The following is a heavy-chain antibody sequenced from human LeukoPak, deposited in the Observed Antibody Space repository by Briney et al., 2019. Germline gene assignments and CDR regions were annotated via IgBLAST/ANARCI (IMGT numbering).Heavy chain of an antibody. Sequence: SETLFLTCAVYGGSFSGYYWSWIRQPPGKGLEWIGEINHSGSTNYNPSLKSRVTISVDTSKNQFSLKLSSVTAADTAVYYCARGRGRYYYDSSGYYPTYYLDYWGQGTLVTVSS. CDR2: INHSGST. D-gene: IGHD3-22*01. CDR3: ARGRGRYYYDSSGYYPTYYLDY. J-gene: IGHJ4*02. CDR1: GGSFSGYY. V-gene: IGHV4-34*01.